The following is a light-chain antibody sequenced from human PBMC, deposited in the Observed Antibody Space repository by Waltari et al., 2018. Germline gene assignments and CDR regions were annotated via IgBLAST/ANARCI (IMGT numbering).Light chain of an antibody. CDR2: DVS. V-gene: IGLV2-8*01. J-gene: IGLJ1*01. Sequence: QSVLTQPPSASGSPGQSVTISCTGTSSDVAAYNFLSWYQQHPGKAPKLMIYDVSKRPSGVPDRFSGSKSGNTASLTVSGLQAGDEADYYCSSYAGSNNVFGTGTKVTVL. CDR1: SSDVAAYNF. CDR3: SSYAGSNNV.